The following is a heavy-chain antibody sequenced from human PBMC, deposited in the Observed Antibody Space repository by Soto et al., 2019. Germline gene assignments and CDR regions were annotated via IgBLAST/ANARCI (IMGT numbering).Heavy chain of an antibody. J-gene: IGHJ2*01. Sequence: GSLRLSCAASGFSLSDYWMHWVRQVPGKGLLWVSCISSDRRATTYADSVKGRFTISRDNAKNSLYLQMNSLRAEDTAVYYCARERGSVYWYFDLWGRGTLVTVSS. V-gene: IGHV3-74*01. CDR3: ARERGSVYWYFDL. D-gene: IGHD6-19*01. CDR2: ISSDRRAT. CDR1: GFSLSDYW.